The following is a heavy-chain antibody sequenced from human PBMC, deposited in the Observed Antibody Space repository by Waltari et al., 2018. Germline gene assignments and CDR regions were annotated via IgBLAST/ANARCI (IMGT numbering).Heavy chain of an antibody. J-gene: IGHJ4*02. Sequence: EVQLVESGGGLVQPGGSLRLSCAASGFTFSSFVMTWVRQAPGKGVGWVTQIKEDESEKYYVDAVKGRFTISRDKAEKSLSLQMNSLRVEDTAVYYCVRSYTYAACDWGQGSLVIVSS. V-gene: IGHV3-7*01. CDR1: GFTFSSFV. CDR2: IKEDESEK. CDR3: VRSYTYAACD. D-gene: IGHD5-18*01.